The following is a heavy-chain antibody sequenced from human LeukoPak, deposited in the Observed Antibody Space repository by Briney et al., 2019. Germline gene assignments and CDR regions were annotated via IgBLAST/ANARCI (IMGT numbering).Heavy chain of an antibody. CDR1: GFTFSHYW. CDR3: ARYSYKHDC. J-gene: IGHJ4*02. D-gene: IGHD2-15*01. V-gene: IGHV3-7*01. Sequence: GGSLRLSCAASGFTFSHYWMTWVRQASGKGLEWVANMKEDGSQETYVDSVKGRFTISRDNAKNSLYLQMNNVRAEDTAVYYCARYSYKHDCWGQGTLVTVSS. CDR2: MKEDGSQE.